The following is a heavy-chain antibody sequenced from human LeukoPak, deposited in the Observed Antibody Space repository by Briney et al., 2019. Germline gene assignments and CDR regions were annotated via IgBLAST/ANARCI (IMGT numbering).Heavy chain of an antibody. CDR3: AKDPPRDDFWSGSL. J-gene: IGHJ4*02. CDR1: GLTFSSYA. CDR2: ISGSGGST. V-gene: IGHV3-23*01. D-gene: IGHD3-3*01. Sequence: PGGSLRLAYAASGLTFSSYAMSWVRQAPGKGLEWVPAISGSGGSTYYADSGKGRFTISRDNSKNTLYLQMSSLRAEDTAVYYCAKDPPRDDFWSGSLGGQATLVTVSS.